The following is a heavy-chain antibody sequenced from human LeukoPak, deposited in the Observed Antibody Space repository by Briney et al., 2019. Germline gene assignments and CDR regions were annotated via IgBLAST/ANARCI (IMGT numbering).Heavy chain of an antibody. J-gene: IGHJ4*02. Sequence: PSETLSLTCTVSGGSISSGSYYWSWIRQPAGKGLEWIGRIYTSGSTNYNPSLKSRVTISVDTSKNQFSLKVSSVTAADTAVYYCARVCSSTSCYTKGFVDYWGQGTLVTVSS. CDR3: ARVCSSTSCYTKGFVDY. D-gene: IGHD2-2*02. V-gene: IGHV4-61*02. CDR1: GGSISSGSYY. CDR2: IYTSGST.